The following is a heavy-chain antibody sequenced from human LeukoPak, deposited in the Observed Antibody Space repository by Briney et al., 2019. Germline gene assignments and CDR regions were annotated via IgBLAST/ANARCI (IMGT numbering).Heavy chain of an antibody. V-gene: IGHV3-7*01. CDR2: IKEDGREK. J-gene: IGHJ4*02. CDR3: ARLAAISGSDYPDD. D-gene: IGHD1-26*01. Sequence: GGSLRLSCEASGFRFSDYWMTWVRQAPGKGLEWVANIKEDGREKYYVDSVKGRFTLSKDNAKNSVYLQMNSLGAEDTAVYYCARLAAISGSDYPDDWGQGTLVTVSS. CDR1: GFRFSDYW.